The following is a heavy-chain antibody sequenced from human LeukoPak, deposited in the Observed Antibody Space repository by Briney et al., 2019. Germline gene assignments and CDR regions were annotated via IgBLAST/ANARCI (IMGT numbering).Heavy chain of an antibody. CDR3: ANLISPGWFAP. CDR1: GCSISSSRYY. Sequence: PSYALSLTCTISGCSISSSRYYWAWLRPPPAKGLEWIANIYYSGSTYYSPSLKSRVTISVDTSKNQFSLKLSSVTAADTAVYYCANLISPGWFAPWGQGTLLTVHS. CDR2: IYYSGST. V-gene: IGHV4-39*01. J-gene: IGHJ5*02.